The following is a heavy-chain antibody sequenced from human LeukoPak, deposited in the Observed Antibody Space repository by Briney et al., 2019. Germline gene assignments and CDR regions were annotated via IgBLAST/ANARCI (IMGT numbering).Heavy chain of an antibody. CDR3: LIVVVTAIGY. J-gene: IGHJ4*02. CDR2: IKQDGSEK. Sequence: GGSLRLSCAASGFTFSSYWMSWVRQAPGKGLEWVANIKQDGSEKCYVDSVKGRFTISRDDSKNTLYLQMNSLRAEDTAVYYCLIVVVTAIGYWGQGTLVTVSS. D-gene: IGHD2-21*02. V-gene: IGHV3-7*03. CDR1: GFTFSSYW.